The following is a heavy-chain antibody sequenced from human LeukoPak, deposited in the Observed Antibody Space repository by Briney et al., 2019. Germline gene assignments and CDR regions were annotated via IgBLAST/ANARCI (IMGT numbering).Heavy chain of an antibody. CDR3: SRHRRSSAGLL. V-gene: IGHV4-59*08. J-gene: IGHJ4*02. D-gene: IGHD5-18*01. CDR1: GGSISSYY. Sequence: PETLSLTCTVSGGSISSYYWSRIRQPPGKGLEWIGYIYYSGSTNYNPSLKSRVIISVDTSKNQFSLKLSSVTAADTAVYYCSRHRRSSAGLLWGQGTLVTVSS. CDR2: IYYSGST.